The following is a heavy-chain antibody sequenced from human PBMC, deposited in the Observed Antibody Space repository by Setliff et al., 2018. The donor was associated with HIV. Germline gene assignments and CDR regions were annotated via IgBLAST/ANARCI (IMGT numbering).Heavy chain of an antibody. J-gene: IGHJ4*02. Sequence: SETLSLTCTVSGASISSGAYFWIWIRQHPGEGLEWMGYIYYTGSTYYNLSLKSRMIISLDTSKNQLFLTLNSVTAADTAIYYCARGGRKDLTDNWGQGTLVTVSS. CDR2: IYYTGST. CDR1: GASISSGAYF. D-gene: IGHD3-16*01. CDR3: ARGGRKDLTDN. V-gene: IGHV4-31*03.